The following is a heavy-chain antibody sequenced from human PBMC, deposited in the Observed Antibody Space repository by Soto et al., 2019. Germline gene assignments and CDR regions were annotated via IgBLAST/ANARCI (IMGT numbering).Heavy chain of an antibody. D-gene: IGHD3-3*01. CDR2: IYWDDDK. Sequence: SGPTLVNPTQTLTLTCTFSGFSLSTSGVGVGWIRQPPGKALEWLALIYWDDDKRYSPSLKSRLTITKDTSKNQVVLTMTNMDPVDTATYYCAHSNLEWLYDLNWFDPWGQGTLVTVSS. CDR1: GFSLSTSGVG. V-gene: IGHV2-5*02. CDR3: AHSNLEWLYDLNWFDP. J-gene: IGHJ5*02.